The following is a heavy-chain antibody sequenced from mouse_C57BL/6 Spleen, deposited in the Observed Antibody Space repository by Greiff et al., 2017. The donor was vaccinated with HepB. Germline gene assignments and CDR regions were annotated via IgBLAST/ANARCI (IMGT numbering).Heavy chain of an antibody. Sequence: EVKVEESGPGLVKPSQSLSLTCSVTGYSITSGYYWNWIRQFPGNKLEWMGYISYDGSNNYNPSLKNRISITRDTSKNQFFLKLNSVTTEDTATYYCARDSNYLLTSYAMDYWGQGTSVTVSS. V-gene: IGHV3-6*01. CDR1: GYSITSGYY. CDR3: ARDSNYLLTSYAMDY. CDR2: ISYDGSN. J-gene: IGHJ4*01. D-gene: IGHD2-5*01.